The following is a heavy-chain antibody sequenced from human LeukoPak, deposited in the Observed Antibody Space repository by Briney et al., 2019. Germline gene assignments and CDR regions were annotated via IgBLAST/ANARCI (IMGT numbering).Heavy chain of an antibody. CDR2: IKQDGSEK. CDR1: GFTISSYW. Sequence: GGSLRLSCAASGFTISSYWMSWVRQAPGKGLEWVANIKQDGSEKYYVDSVKGRFTISRDNAKNSLYLQMNSLRAEDTAVYYCAKGHLGYNFDYWGQGTLVTVSS. D-gene: IGHD5-24*01. J-gene: IGHJ4*02. CDR3: AKGHLGYNFDY. V-gene: IGHV3-7*03.